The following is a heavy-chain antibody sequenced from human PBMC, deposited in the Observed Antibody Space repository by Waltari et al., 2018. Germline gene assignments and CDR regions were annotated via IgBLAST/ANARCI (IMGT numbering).Heavy chain of an antibody. J-gene: IGHJ4*02. D-gene: IGHD6-19*01. CDR1: GFTFSSYW. Sequence: EVQLVVSGGGLVQPGGSLRLSCAASGFTFSSYWMRWVRQAQGQGLERVANIKQDGSEKYYVASVKGRFTISRDNAKNSLYLQMNSLRAEDTAVYYCARDTLDSSGWSVTNHWGQGTLVTVSS. CDR2: IKQDGSEK. V-gene: IGHV3-7*01. CDR3: ARDTLDSSGWSVTNH.